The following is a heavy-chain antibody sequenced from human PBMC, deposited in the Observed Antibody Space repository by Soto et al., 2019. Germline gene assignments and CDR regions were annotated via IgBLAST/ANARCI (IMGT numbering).Heavy chain of an antibody. D-gene: IGHD3-10*01. Sequence: QSPTLSLPCAVYGGSFSGYYWSWIRQPPGKGLEWIGEINHSGSTNYNPSLKSRVTISVDTSKNQFSLKLSSVTAADTAVYYCARAPRITMVREAHYFDYWGQGTLVTVSS. J-gene: IGHJ4*02. V-gene: IGHV4-34*01. CDR3: ARAPRITMVREAHYFDY. CDR1: GGSFSGYY. CDR2: INHSGST.